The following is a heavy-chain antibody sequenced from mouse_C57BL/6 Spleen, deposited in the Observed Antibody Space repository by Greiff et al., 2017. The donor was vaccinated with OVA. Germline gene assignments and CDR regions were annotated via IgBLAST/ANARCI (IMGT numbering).Heavy chain of an antibody. CDR3: ARREPTGYFDY. J-gene: IGHJ2*01. CDR1: GYAFSSYW. V-gene: IGHV1-80*01. Sequence: VQLQQSGAELVKPGASVKISCKASGYAFSSYWMNWVKQRPGKGLEWIGQIYPGDGDTNYNGKFKGQATLTADKSSSTAYMQLSSLPSEDSAVYFCARREPTGYFDYWGQGTTLTVSS. CDR2: IYPGDGDT.